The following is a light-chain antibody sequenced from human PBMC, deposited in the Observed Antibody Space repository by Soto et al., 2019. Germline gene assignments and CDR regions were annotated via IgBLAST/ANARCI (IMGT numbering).Light chain of an antibody. CDR2: DVS. CDR1: SKDDGVYSY. Sequence: QTGLIQSFSLSATPGKKVPISCTGTSKDDGVYSYVSWYHQHPGKAPKLMIYDVSSRRSGVPDRFSGSKSGNTASLTISVLQAEDEADYYCCSCAGSYTLRGYVFGTGTKVLVL. CDR3: CSCAGSYTLRGYV. J-gene: IGLJ1*01. V-gene: IGLV2-11*01.